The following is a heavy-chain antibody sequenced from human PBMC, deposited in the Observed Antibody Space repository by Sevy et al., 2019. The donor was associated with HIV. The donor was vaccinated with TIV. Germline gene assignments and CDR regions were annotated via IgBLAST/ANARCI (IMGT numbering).Heavy chain of an antibody. Sequence: GGSLRLSCAASGFTFSSYGMHWVRQAPGKGLEWVAFIRYDGSNKYYADSVKGRFTISRDNSKNTLYLQMNSLRAEDTAVYYCAKGGGSGSYYYYYYMDVWGKGTTVTVSS. J-gene: IGHJ6*03. D-gene: IGHD1-26*01. CDR3: AKGGGSGSYYYYYYMDV. CDR1: GFTFSSYG. V-gene: IGHV3-30*02. CDR2: IRYDGSNK.